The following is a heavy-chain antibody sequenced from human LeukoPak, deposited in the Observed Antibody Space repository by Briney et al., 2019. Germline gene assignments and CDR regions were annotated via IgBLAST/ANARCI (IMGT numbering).Heavy chain of an antibody. D-gene: IGHD3-10*01. CDR3: ARVPAVRGVIDYYYGMDV. J-gene: IGHJ6*02. V-gene: IGHV3-7*01. Sequence: GGSLRFSCGASGFTFSSNWMSWVRQAPGKGLEWVANMKQDGSEKYYVDSVKGRFTISRDNAKNSLYLQMNSLRVEDTAVYYCARVPAVRGVIDYYYGMDVWGQGTTVTVSS. CDR1: GFTFSSNW. CDR2: MKQDGSEK.